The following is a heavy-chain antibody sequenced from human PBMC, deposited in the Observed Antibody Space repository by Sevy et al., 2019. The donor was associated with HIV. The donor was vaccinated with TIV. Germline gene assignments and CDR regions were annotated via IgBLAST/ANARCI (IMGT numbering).Heavy chain of an antibody. CDR3: ARESRRCSNGVCYGYYGLDV. J-gene: IGHJ6*02. D-gene: IGHD2-8*01. V-gene: IGHV3-11*01. CDR1: GFIFSDYY. Sequence: GGSLRLSCAASGFIFSDYYMSWIRQAPGKGLEWVSYISLSGSTIYYADSVKDRFTISRDNAKNSLYLQMNSLRAEDTAVYFCARESRRCSNGVCYGYYGLDVWGQGTTVTVSS. CDR2: ISLSGSTI.